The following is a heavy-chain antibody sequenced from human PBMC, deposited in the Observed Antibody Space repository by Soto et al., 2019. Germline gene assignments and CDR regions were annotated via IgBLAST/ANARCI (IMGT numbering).Heavy chain of an antibody. CDR3: ARLDYDILTGYHDAFDI. J-gene: IGHJ3*02. CDR2: TYPGDSDT. CDR1: GYSFTSYW. Sequence: GESLKISCKGSGYSFTSYWIGWVRQMPGKGLEWMGITYPGDSDTRYSPSFQGQVTISADKSISTAYLQWSSLKASDTAMYYCARLDYDILTGYHDAFDIWGQGTMVTVSS. V-gene: IGHV5-51*01. D-gene: IGHD3-9*01.